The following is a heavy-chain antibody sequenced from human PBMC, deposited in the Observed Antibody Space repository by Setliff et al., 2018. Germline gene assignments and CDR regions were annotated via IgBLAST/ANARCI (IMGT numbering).Heavy chain of an antibody. J-gene: IGHJ6*03. Sequence: ALVKVSCKASGYTFTTYYMHWVRQAPGQGLEGMGIINPSGGYANYAQKFKGRVTMTRDAHTSTVYMELSSLRSEDTAVYHCAREGVDIRSSTDYRYYMDVWGKGTTVTVSS. CDR2: INPSGGYA. CDR1: GYTFTTYY. V-gene: IGHV1-46*01. D-gene: IGHD5-12*01. CDR3: AREGVDIRSSTDYRYYMDV.